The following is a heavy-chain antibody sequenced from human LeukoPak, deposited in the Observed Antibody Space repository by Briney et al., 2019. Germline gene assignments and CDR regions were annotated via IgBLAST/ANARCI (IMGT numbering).Heavy chain of an antibody. CDR3: ARDPHGSGWSQFDY. CDR1: GYTFTNYG. Sequence: GASVKVSCKASGYTFTNYGVSWVRQAPGQGLEWMGWINTYNGNTNYAQKLRGRVTMTTDTSTSTAYMELRSLGSDDTAVYYCARDPHGSGWSQFDYWGQGTLVTVSS. CDR2: INTYNGNT. V-gene: IGHV1-18*01. J-gene: IGHJ4*02. D-gene: IGHD6-19*01.